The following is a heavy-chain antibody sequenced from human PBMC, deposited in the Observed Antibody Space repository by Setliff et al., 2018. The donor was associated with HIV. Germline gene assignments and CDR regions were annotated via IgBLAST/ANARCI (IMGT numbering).Heavy chain of an antibody. CDR3: ARDKTGDLWYFDS. J-gene: IGHJ4*02. D-gene: IGHD7-27*01. Sequence: SVKVSCKASGGTFSSYAISWVRQAPGQGLEWMGGIIPILGIANYAQKFQGRVTVTVDISTSTAYMELRSLRSDDTAVYYCARDKTGDLWYFDSWGQGTLVTVSS. CDR1: GGTFSSYA. CDR2: IIPILGIA. V-gene: IGHV1-69*10.